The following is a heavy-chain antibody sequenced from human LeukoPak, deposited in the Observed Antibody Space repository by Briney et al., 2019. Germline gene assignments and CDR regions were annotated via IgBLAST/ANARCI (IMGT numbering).Heavy chain of an antibody. CDR1: GFTFSSYA. CDR3: ARVPEYYDILTGYYGSPFDY. Sequence: GGSLRLSCAASGFTFSSYAMSWVRQAPGKGLEWVSSISSSSSYIYYADSVKGRFTISRDNAKNSLYLQMNSLRAEDTAVYYCARVPEYYDILTGYYGSPFDYWGQGTLVTVSS. V-gene: IGHV3-21*01. J-gene: IGHJ4*02. D-gene: IGHD3-9*01. CDR2: ISSSSSYI.